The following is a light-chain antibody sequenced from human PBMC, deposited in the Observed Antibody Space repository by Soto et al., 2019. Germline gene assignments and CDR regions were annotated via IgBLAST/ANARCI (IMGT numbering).Light chain of an antibody. J-gene: IGLJ2*01. CDR2: DDN. Sequence: QTVVTQPPSASGTPGQRVTISCSGSSSNIGSETVNWYQHLPGTAPKLLIYDDNQRPSGVPDRFSGSKSGTSASLAINGLQAEDESDYFCATWDDSLNGPVFGGGTKLTVL. CDR1: SSNIGSET. CDR3: ATWDDSLNGPV. V-gene: IGLV1-44*01.